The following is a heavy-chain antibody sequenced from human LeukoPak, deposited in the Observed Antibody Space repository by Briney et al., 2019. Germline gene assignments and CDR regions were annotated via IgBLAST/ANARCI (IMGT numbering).Heavy chain of an antibody. CDR1: GGTFSTYV. D-gene: IGHD2-15*01. Sequence: SVKVSCKASGGTFSTYVISWVRQAPGQGLEWMGVSIPVFGTANYAEKFQDRVTITADKSTSTAYMELSSLRSEDTAMYYCAINQAGYCGGGSCYRHEFYYMDVWGKGTSVTVSS. CDR2: SIPVFGTA. J-gene: IGHJ6*03. V-gene: IGHV1-69*06. CDR3: AINQAGYCGGGSCYRHEFYYMDV.